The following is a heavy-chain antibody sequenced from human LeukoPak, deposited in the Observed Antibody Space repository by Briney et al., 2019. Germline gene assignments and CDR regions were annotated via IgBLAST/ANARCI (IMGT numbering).Heavy chain of an antibody. Sequence: GGSLRHSCVASGFSISTHTLNWLRQAPGKGLEWLSAISGSSSDIFYADSLKGRFTIARDNAKNSLYLQMNTLRAEDTAVYYCTRDAYSINYYYNGMDVWGQGTTVIVSS. V-gene: IGHV3-21*01. CDR1: GFSISTHT. CDR3: TRDAYSINYYYNGMDV. J-gene: IGHJ6*02. D-gene: IGHD4-11*01. CDR2: ISGSSSDI.